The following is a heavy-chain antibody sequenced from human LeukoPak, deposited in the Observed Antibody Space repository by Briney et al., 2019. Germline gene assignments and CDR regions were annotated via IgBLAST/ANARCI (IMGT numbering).Heavy chain of an antibody. J-gene: IGHJ1*01. CDR1: GGSINNYY. V-gene: IGHV4-4*07. Sequence: PSETLSLTCTVSGGSINNYYWSWIRQPAGKGLEWIGRIYTSGGTNYNPSLKSRVTMSVDTSKNQFSLKLDSVTAADTAVYYCARVPVGPEYFQHWGQGTLVTVSS. CDR2: IYTSGGT. CDR3: ARVPVGPEYFQH. D-gene: IGHD2-15*01.